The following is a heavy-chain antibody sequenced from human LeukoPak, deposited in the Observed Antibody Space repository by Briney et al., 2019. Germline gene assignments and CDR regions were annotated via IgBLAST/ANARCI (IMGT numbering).Heavy chain of an antibody. CDR3: ASNLLWFGESPVGYGMDV. Sequence: PSETLSLTCAVYGGSFSGYYWSWIRQPPGKGLEWIGEINHSGSTNYNPSLKSRVTISVDTSKNQFSLKLSSVTAADTAVYYCASNLLWFGESPVGYGMDVWGQGTTVTVSS. D-gene: IGHD3-10*01. J-gene: IGHJ6*02. V-gene: IGHV4-34*01. CDR2: INHSGST. CDR1: GGSFSGYY.